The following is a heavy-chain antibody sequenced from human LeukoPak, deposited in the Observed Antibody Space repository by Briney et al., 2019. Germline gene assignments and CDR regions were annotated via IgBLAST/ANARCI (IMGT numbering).Heavy chain of an antibody. V-gene: IGHV4-34*01. Sequence: HNGTTNYNPSLKSRVSILEDTSKNQFSLNLNSVTAADTAVYYCARVSGYCPDGVCRFDYWGQGTLVTVSS. CDR2: HNGTT. CDR3: ARVSGYCPDGVCRFDY. J-gene: IGHJ4*02. D-gene: IGHD2-8*01.